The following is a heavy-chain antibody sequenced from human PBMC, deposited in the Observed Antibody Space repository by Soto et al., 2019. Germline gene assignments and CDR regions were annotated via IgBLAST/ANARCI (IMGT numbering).Heavy chain of an antibody. CDR2: IYTSGST. J-gene: IGHJ4*02. CDR3: AREIPRYFDY. D-gene: IGHD2-2*01. Sequence: PSETRSLTCAVSGDSVSRGYYGASSRQPAGTGLDPSARIYTSGSTTHNPPLKSRVTTSVDTSKNHFPPKLSSVTAADTAVYYCAREIPRYFDYWGQGPLVTVSS. V-gene: IGHV4-4*07. CDR1: GDSVSRGYY.